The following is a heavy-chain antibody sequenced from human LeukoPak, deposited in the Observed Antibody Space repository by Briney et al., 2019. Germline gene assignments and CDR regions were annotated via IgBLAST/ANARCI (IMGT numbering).Heavy chain of an antibody. CDR1: GFTFSDHY. CDR3: ARGHYGLDV. J-gene: IGHJ6*02. CDR2: ITNSGTYT. V-gene: IGHV3-11*05. Sequence: GGSLRLSCAASGFTFSDHYMSWIRQAPGKGLEWVSYITNSGTYTNYPDSVRGRFIISRDNAKSSLYLQMNSLRPEDTAIYYWARGHYGLDVWGQGTTVTVSS.